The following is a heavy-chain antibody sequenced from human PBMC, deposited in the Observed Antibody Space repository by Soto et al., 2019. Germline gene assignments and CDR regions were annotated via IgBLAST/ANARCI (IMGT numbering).Heavy chain of an antibody. D-gene: IGHD2-15*01. V-gene: IGHV3-23*05. CDR2: IDVLNGA. Sequence: LXLSCGASGLSLTQYPIAWVRQAPGKGLECISTIDVLNGAWYSDSVRGRLAISRDVSRNTVYLQMGSLRVEDTAIYFCSDWRAGGPVNLDPWGPGTVVTVSS. CDR3: SDWRAGGPVNLDP. CDR1: GLSLTQYP. J-gene: IGHJ5*02.